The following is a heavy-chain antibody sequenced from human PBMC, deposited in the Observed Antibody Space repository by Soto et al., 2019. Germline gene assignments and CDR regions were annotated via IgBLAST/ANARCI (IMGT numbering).Heavy chain of an antibody. J-gene: IGHJ6*02. CDR3: ARDSTTDYYYYYGMDV. Sequence: ASVKVSCKASGYTFSGYYLHWVRQAPGQGLEWMGWINPKTGDTQHAQKFEGRVTMTRDMSTSTAYMELSRLGSDDTAVYYCARDSTTDYYYYYGMDVWGQGTTVTVSS. CDR2: INPKTGDT. V-gene: IGHV1-2*02. D-gene: IGHD4-4*01. CDR1: GYTFSGYY.